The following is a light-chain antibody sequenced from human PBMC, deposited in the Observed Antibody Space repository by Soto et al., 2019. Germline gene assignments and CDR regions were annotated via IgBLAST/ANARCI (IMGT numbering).Light chain of an antibody. Sequence: QSALTQPASVSGSPGQTITISCTGSTSDVGRYNIVSWYQHHPGKTPKLLIYEASQRPSGVSGRFSGSKSGNTASLTIYGLLPEDEAQYYRCSYAGDRDLIFGGGTKLTVL. CDR3: CSYAGDRDLI. CDR2: EAS. CDR1: TSDVGRYNI. J-gene: IGLJ2*01. V-gene: IGLV2-23*01.